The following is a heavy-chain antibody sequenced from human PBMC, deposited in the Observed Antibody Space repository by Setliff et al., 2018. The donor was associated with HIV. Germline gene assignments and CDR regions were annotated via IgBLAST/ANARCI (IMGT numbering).Heavy chain of an antibody. CDR1: GFTVSRNY. CDR3: AREGGSGYYYVNY. J-gene: IGHJ4*02. Sequence: PGGSLRLSCAASGFTVSRNYMSWVRQAPGKGLEWVSVIYGGGTYYADSVKGRFTISRDNSKNALYLQMNSLRAEDTAVYYCAREGGSGYYYVNYWGQGTLVTVSS. V-gene: IGHV3-53*01. CDR2: IYGGGT. D-gene: IGHD3-22*01.